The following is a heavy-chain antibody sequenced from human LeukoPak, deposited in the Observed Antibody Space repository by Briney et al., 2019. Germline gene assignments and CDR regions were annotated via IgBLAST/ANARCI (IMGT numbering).Heavy chain of an antibody. CDR1: GGSISSYY. D-gene: IGHD1-26*01. CDR3: ARVVGSYCFDY. Sequence: SETLSLTCTVSGGSISSYYWSWIRQPPGKGLEWIGYIYYSGSTNYNPSLKSRVTISVDTSENQSSLKLSSVTAADTAVYYCARVVGSYCFDYWGQGTLVTVSS. J-gene: IGHJ4*02. CDR2: IYYSGST. V-gene: IGHV4-59*01.